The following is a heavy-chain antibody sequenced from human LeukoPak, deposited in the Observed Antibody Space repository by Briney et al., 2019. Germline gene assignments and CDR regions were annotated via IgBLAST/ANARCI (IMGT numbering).Heavy chain of an antibody. J-gene: IGHJ5*02. D-gene: IGHD6-13*01. CDR2: IYYSGST. CDR3: ATIIYSSSWYSSWFDP. V-gene: IGHV4-39*01. CDR1: GGSISSSGYY. Sequence: PSETLSLTCTVSGGSISSSGYYWGWIRQPPGKGLEWIGSIYYSGSTYYNPSLKSRVTISVDTSKNQFSLKLSSVTAADTAVYYCATIIYSSSWYSSWFDPWGQGTLVTVSS.